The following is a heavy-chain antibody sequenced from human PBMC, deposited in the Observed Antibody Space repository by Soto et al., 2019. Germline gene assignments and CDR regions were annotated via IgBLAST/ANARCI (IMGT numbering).Heavy chain of an antibody. V-gene: IGHV5-51*01. CDR1: GYSFTSHW. CDR3: ARLYSDIWTGAGFDI. J-gene: IGHJ3*02. CDR2: IYPADSDT. Sequence: GESLKISCKGSGYSFTSHWIGWVRQKPGKGLEWMGIIYPADSDTRYSPSFQGQVTISADKSISTAYLQWSSLKASDTAIYYCARLYSDIWTGAGFDIWGQGTMVTVSS. D-gene: IGHD3-9*01.